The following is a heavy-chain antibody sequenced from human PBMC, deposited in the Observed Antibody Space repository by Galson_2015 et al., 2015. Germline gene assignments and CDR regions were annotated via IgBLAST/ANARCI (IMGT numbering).Heavy chain of an antibody. V-gene: IGHV1-69*06. J-gene: IGHJ4*02. CDR3: ARAVGATNIHFDY. D-gene: IGHD1-26*01. CDR2: IIPIFGTA. Sequence: SVKVSCKASGGTFSSYAISWVRQAPGQGLEWMGGIIPIFGTANYAQKFQGRVTITADKSTSTAYMELSSLRSEDTAVYYCARAVGATNIHFDYWGQGTLVTVSS. CDR1: GGTFSSYA.